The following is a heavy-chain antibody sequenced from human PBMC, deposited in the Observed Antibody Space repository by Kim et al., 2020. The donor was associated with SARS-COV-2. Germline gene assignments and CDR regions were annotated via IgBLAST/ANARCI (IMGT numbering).Heavy chain of an antibody. CDR2: TYYRSKWSN. Sequence: SQTLSLTCAISGDSVSSNSATWNWIRQSPSRGLEWLGRTYYRSKWSNDYAVSMKSRITINPDTSNNQFSLQLNSVTPEDTAVYYCARDRSIAVAGTYYYGMDIWGQGTTVTVSS. V-gene: IGHV6-1*01. CDR1: GDSVSSNSAT. CDR3: ARDRSIAVAGTYYYGMDI. J-gene: IGHJ6*02. D-gene: IGHD6-19*01.